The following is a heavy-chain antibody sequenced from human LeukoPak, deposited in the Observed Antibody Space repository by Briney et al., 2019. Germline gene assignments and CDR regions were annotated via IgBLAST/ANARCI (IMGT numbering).Heavy chain of an antibody. CDR3: AKDRGFGELYSYFDY. CDR2: IRYDGSNK. D-gene: IGHD3-10*01. Sequence: PGGSLRLSCAASGFTFSSYGMHWVRQAPGKGLEWVALIRYDGSNKYYADSVKGRFTISRGNSKNTLYLQMNSLRAEDTAVYYCAKDRGFGELYSYFDYWGQGTLVTVSS. CDR1: GFTFSSYG. V-gene: IGHV3-30*02. J-gene: IGHJ4*02.